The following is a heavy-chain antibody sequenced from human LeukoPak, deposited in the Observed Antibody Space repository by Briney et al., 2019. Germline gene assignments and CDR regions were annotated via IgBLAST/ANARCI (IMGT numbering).Heavy chain of an antibody. CDR2: IKSKTDGGTT. CDR3: TTEYGYGLGAYYFDY. CDR1: GFTFSNAW. J-gene: IGHJ4*02. V-gene: IGHV3-15*01. Sequence: GGSLRLSCAASGFTFSNAWMSWVRQAPGKGLEWVGRIKSKTDGGTTDYAAPVKGRFTISRDDSKNTLYLQMNSLKTEDTAVYYCTTEYGYGLGAYYFDYWGQGTLVTVSS. D-gene: IGHD5-18*01.